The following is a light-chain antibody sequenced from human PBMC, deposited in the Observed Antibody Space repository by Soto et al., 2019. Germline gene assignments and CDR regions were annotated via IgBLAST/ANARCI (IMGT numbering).Light chain of an antibody. CDR2: GAS. CDR3: QQYNNWPPWT. V-gene: IGKV3-15*01. J-gene: IGKJ1*01. CDR1: QSITSN. Sequence: EIVVTQSPATLSVSPGERATLSCRASQSITSNLAWYQQKPGQAPRLLIYGASTRSTGIPARFSGSGSGTKFTLIISSLQSEDFAVYYCQQYNNWPPWTFGQGTKVEIK.